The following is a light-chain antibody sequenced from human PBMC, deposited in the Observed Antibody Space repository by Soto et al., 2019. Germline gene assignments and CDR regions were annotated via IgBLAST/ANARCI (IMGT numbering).Light chain of an antibody. CDR1: QSFSYW. V-gene: IGKV1-5*01. J-gene: IGKJ3*01. CDR2: DAS. CDR3: QQYNSYPGT. Sequence: DIQMTQSPSTLSASVGDRVTITCRASQSFSYWLAWYQQKPGKAPRLLIYDASTLVSGVPSRFSGSGSGTEFTLTISSLQPDDLATYYCQQYNSYPGTFGPGTKVDIK.